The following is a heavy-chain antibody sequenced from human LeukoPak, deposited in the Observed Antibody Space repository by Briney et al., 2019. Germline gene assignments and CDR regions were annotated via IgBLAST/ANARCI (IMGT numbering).Heavy chain of an antibody. J-gene: IGHJ6*03. D-gene: IGHD3-10*01. CDR3: ARGEYYYYYYMDV. Sequence: GGSLRLSCAASGFTVSSNYMSWIRQASGKGLEWVSIFYSSGYTYYADSVKGRFTISRDSSKNTLYLQMNSLRAEDTAVYYCARGEYYYYYYMDVWGRGTTVTVSS. V-gene: IGHV3-66*02. CDR2: FYSSGYT. CDR1: GFTVSSNY.